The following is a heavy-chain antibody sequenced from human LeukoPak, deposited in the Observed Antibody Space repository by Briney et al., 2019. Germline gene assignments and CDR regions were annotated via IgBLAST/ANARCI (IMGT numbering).Heavy chain of an antibody. CDR1: GLPFNSYR. V-gene: IGHV3-74*01. D-gene: IGHD3-10*01. J-gene: IGHJ4*02. CDR2: INEHVTTT. CDR3: ARDVAGSGSR. Sequence: GGSLRLSCAACGLPFNSYRVLWPRHAPGEGLVWVSRINEHVTTTSYAHSVKDRFTISRDNAKNTLYLQTSSLRAEDTAVYYCARDVAGSGSRWGQGTLVTVSS.